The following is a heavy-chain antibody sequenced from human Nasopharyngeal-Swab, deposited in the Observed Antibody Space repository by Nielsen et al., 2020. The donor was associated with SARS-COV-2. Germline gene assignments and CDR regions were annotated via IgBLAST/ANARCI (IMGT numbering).Heavy chain of an antibody. Sequence: ASVKVSCKTSGYTFTGYYIQWVRQAPGQGLEWMGRINPNSGATKSAQRFQGRVTMTTDTSTSTAYMELRSLRSDDTAVYYCARGKRLHPWGQGTLVTVSS. CDR2: INPNSGAT. D-gene: IGHD5-12*01. CDR1: GYTFTGYY. J-gene: IGHJ5*02. CDR3: ARGKRLHP. V-gene: IGHV1-2*06.